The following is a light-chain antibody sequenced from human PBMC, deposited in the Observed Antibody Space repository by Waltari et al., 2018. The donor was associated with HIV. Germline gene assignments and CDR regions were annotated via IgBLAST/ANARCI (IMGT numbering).Light chain of an antibody. CDR1: SRDVGSYNL. CDR3: CSYAGSSTVV. Sequence: QSALTQPASVSGSPGKSINISCTGTSRDVGSYNLVSWYQQHPGKAPKLMIYEVSKRPSGVSNRFSGSKSGNTASLTISGLQAEDEADYYCCSYAGSSTVVFGGGTKLTVL. CDR2: EVS. V-gene: IGLV2-23*02. J-gene: IGLJ2*01.